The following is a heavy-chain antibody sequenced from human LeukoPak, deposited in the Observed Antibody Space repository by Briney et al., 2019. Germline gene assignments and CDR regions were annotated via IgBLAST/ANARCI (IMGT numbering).Heavy chain of an antibody. CDR1: GFTFSSYG. CDR3: AREPPGF. Sequence: GGSLRLSCAASGFTFSSYGMHWVRQAPGKGLEWVAVISYDGSNRYYADPVKGRFTISRDNAKNSLYLQMNSLRAEDTAVYYCAREPPGFWGKGTTVTISS. CDR2: ISYDGSNR. V-gene: IGHV3-30*03. J-gene: IGHJ6*04.